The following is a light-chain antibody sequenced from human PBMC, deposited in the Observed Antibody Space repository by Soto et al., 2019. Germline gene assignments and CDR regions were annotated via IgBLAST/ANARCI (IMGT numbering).Light chain of an antibody. CDR1: QRVRVNS. J-gene: IGKJ3*01. CDR2: AAS. CDR3: HQYGGSPFT. V-gene: IGKV3-20*01. Sequence: DIVLTQSPGTLSLSPGERATLSCRASQRVRVNSLAWCQQKGGQAPRLLIYAASTRATGVPDRFSGTGSGTDFALTISRLETDDSAVYYCHQYGGSPFTFGPGTKVDIK.